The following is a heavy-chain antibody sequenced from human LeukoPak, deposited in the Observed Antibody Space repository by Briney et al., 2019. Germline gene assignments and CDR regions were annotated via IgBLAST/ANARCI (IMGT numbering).Heavy chain of an antibody. V-gene: IGHV4-59*01. CDR3: ARHTYYYGSGSYSPRYYYYGMDV. D-gene: IGHD3-10*01. CDR1: GGSISSYY. Sequence: SETLSLTCTVSGGSISSYYWSWIRQPPGKGLEWVGCIYYSGRTNYNPSLKSRVTISVDTSKNQFSLKLSSVTAADTAVYYCARHTYYYGSGSYSPRYYYYGMDVWGQGTTVTVSS. CDR2: IYYSGRT. J-gene: IGHJ6*02.